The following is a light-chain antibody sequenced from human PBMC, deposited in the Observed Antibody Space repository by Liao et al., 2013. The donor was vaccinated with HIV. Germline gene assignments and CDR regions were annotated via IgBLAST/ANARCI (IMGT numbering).Light chain of an antibody. CDR3: QAWDGTTVI. CDR2: QDS. V-gene: IGLV3-1*01. CDR1: KLGDKY. J-gene: IGLJ2*01. Sequence: SYELTQPPSVSVSPGQTASITCSGDKLGDKYACWYQQKPGQSPVLVIHQDSKRPSGIPDRFSGSNSGNTATLTVSGTQALDEADYYCQAWDGTTVIFGGGTKLTVL.